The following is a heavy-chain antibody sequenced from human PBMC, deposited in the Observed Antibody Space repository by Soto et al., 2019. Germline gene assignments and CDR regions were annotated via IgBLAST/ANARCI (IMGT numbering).Heavy chain of an antibody. Sequence: PGGSLRLSCAASGFTFSSYAMSWVRQAPGKGLEWVSAISGSGGSTYYADSVKGRFTISRDNSKNTLYLQMNSLRAEDTAVYYCAKPVVVPAAMGAHDAFDIWGQGTMVTVSS. CDR3: AKPVVVPAAMGAHDAFDI. CDR2: ISGSGGST. V-gene: IGHV3-23*01. J-gene: IGHJ3*02. D-gene: IGHD2-2*01. CDR1: GFTFSSYA.